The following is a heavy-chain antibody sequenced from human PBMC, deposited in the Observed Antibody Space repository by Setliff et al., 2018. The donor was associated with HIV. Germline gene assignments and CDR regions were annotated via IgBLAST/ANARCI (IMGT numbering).Heavy chain of an antibody. J-gene: IGHJ5*02. CDR2: VSQSGST. CDR1: GGSISGYY. Sequence: PSETLSLTCTVSGGSISGYYWSWIRQPPGKRLEWIGSVSQSGSTYYNPSLKSRITISVDRSKNLFSLKLISVTAADQGVYYCARVPVAGANWFDPWGQGTLVTVSS. V-gene: IGHV4-59*04. D-gene: IGHD2-21*01. CDR3: ARVPVAGANWFDP.